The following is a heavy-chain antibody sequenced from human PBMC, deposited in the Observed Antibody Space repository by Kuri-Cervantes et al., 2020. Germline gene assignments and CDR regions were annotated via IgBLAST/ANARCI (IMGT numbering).Heavy chain of an antibody. CDR2: IYPSDSDT. CDR1: GYSFTSYW. CDR3: ARPPPNFGHCGGDCYSDAFDI. Sequence: GESLKISCKGSGYSFTSYWIGWVRQMPGKGLEWMGIIYPSDSDTRYSPSFQGQVTISADKSISTAYLQWSSLKASDTAMYYCARPPPNFGHCGGDCYSDAFDIWGQGTMVTVSS. V-gene: IGHV5-51*01. D-gene: IGHD2-21*01. J-gene: IGHJ3*02.